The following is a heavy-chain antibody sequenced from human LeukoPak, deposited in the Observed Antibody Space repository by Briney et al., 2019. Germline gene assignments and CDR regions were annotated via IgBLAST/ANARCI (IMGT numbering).Heavy chain of an antibody. J-gene: IGHJ6*02. D-gene: IGHD3-22*01. Sequence: GGSLRLSCAASGFTFSDFYMTWIRQAPGKGLEWVSYISSSGSSIYYAESVKGRFTISRDNGKNSLYLQMNSLRAEDTAVYYCARWSSGNSYYYYGMDVWGQGTTVTVSS. CDR1: GFTFSDFY. CDR3: ARWSSGNSYYYYGMDV. CDR2: ISSSGSSI. V-gene: IGHV3-11*01.